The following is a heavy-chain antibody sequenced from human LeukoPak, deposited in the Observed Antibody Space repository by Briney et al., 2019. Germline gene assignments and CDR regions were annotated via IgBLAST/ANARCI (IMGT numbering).Heavy chain of an antibody. CDR2: IRYDGSIK. CDR1: GFTFSSYG. CDR3: ARGLVVVPAVSDY. Sequence: GGSLRLSCVASGFTFSSYGMHWVRQAPGKGLEWVTFIRYDGSIKYYADSVKGRFTISRDNSKSTLYLQMNSLRVEDTAVYYCARGLVVVPAVSDYWGQGTLVTVSS. D-gene: IGHD2-2*01. V-gene: IGHV3-30*02. J-gene: IGHJ4*02.